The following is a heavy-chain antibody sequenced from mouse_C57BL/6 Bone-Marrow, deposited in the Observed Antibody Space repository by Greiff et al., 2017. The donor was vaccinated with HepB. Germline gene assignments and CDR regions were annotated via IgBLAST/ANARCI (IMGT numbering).Heavy chain of an antibody. CDR2: IRLKSDNYAT. J-gene: IGHJ4*01. Sequence: EVQLQESGGGLVQPGGSMKLSCVASGFTFSNYWMNWVRQSPEKGLEWVAQIRLKSDNYATHYAESVKGRFTISRDDSKSSVYLQMNNLRAEDTGIYYCTGPVDYWGQGTSVTVSS. V-gene: IGHV6-3*01. CDR3: TGPVDY. CDR1: GFTFSNYW.